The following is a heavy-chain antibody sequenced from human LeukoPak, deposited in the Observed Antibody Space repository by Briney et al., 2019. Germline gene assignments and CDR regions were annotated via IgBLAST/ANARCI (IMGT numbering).Heavy chain of an antibody. CDR2: IHYTGST. Sequence: PSETLSLTCTVSGGSISTSYWSWIRQPAGKGLVWIGFIHYTGSTNYNHNPSLESRVTISVDTSKNQFSLKLSSVTAADTAVYYCVIQGTRQLSGSFHYWGLGTLVTVSS. CDR1: GGSISTSY. J-gene: IGHJ4*02. CDR3: VIQGTRQLSGSFHY. D-gene: IGHD5-24*01. V-gene: IGHV4-59*08.